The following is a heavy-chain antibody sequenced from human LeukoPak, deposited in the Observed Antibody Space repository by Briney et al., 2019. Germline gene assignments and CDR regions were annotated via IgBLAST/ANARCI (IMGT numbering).Heavy chain of an antibody. CDR3: ARHCSSTSCNGLYWYFDL. CDR1: GGSISSYY. CDR2: IYYSGST. Sequence: SETLSLTCTVSGGSISSYYWSWIRQPPGKGLEWIGYIYYSGSTNYNPSLKSRVTISVDTSKNQFSLKLSSVTAADTAVYYCARHCSSTSCNGLYWYFDLWDRGTLVTVSS. V-gene: IGHV4-59*08. D-gene: IGHD2-2*01. J-gene: IGHJ2*01.